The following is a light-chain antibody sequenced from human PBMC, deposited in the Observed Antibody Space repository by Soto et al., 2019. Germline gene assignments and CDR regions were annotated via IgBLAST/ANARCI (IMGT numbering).Light chain of an antibody. CDR3: QQYRRT. V-gene: IGKV1-5*01. CDR2: DAS. J-gene: IGKJ1*01. Sequence: DIQMTQSPSTLSASVGDRVTITCRASQSISSWLAWYQQKPGKAPKLLIYDASSLESGVPSRFSGSGSGTEFTLNISSLQPDDFATYYCQQYRRTFGQGTKVEIK. CDR1: QSISSW.